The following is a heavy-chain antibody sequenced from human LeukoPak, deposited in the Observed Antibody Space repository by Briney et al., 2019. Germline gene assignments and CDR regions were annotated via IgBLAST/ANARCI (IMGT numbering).Heavy chain of an antibody. CDR1: GFTFSSYS. CDR3: AREEDSTAIRSSDGMDV. J-gene: IGHJ6*02. V-gene: IGHV3-21*01. Sequence: KTGGSLRLSCAASGFTFSSYSMNWVRQAPGKGLEWVSCISKGSAYIYYADSVKGRFTISRDNAKNSLYLQMSSLRAEDTAVYYCAREEDSTAIRSSDGMDVWGQGTTVTVSS. CDR2: ISKGSAYI. D-gene: IGHD6-6*01.